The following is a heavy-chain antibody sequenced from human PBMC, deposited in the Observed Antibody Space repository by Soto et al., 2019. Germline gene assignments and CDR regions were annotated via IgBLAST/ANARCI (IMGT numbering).Heavy chain of an antibody. V-gene: IGHV4-31*03. CDR3: AREYTYGSNFFDC. Sequence: QVQLQESGPGLVKPSQTLSLTCTVSGGSISSAAYYWSWIRQHPGKGLERIGYISHSGSTYYTPSLKSRVILSPDTSKNQFSVNLTSVTAAETAVYYCAREYTYGSNFFDCWGQGALVTVSS. J-gene: IGHJ4*02. CDR2: ISHSGST. CDR1: GGSISSAAYY. D-gene: IGHD5-18*01.